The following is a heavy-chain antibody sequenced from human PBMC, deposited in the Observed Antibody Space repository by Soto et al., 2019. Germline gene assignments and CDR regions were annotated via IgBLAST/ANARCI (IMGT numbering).Heavy chain of an antibody. J-gene: IGHJ4*02. Sequence: GXSVKVSCTASGYPFIKYFIHRVRQSPGQGLEWMAIAHPTNGETTYAQNFQGRVTVTSDTSTSTVHMELSGLRSEDTAIYYCAREEIGGSGSCYNYWGQGTRVTVSS. CDR2: AHPTNGET. CDR1: GYPFIKYF. CDR3: AREEIGGSGSCYNY. V-gene: IGHV1-46*01. D-gene: IGHD2-15*01.